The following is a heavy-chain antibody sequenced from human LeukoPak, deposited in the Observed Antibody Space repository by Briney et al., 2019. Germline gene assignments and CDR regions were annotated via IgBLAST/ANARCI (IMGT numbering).Heavy chain of an antibody. V-gene: IGHV1-69*13. D-gene: IGHD6-19*01. CDR1: GGTFSSYA. CDR3: ARDIAVAGINWFDP. CDR2: IIPIFGTA. Sequence: GASVKVSCKASGGTFSSYAISWVRQAPGQGLEWMGGIIPIFGTANYAQKFQGRVTSTADESTSTAYMELSSLRSEDTAVYYCARDIAVAGINWFDPWGQGTLVTVSS. J-gene: IGHJ5*02.